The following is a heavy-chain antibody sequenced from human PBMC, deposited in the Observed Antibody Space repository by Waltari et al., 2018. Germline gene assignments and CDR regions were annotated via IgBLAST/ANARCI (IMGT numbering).Heavy chain of an antibody. D-gene: IGHD3-10*01. V-gene: IGHV1-69*01. CDR3: ARDALTYYYGSGSYYADY. J-gene: IGHJ4*02. Sequence: QVQLVQSGAEVKKPGSSVKVSCKASGGTFSSYAISWVRQAPGQGLEWMGGIIPIFGTANYAQKFQGRVTITADESTSTAYMELSSLRSEDTAVYYCARDALTYYYGSGSYYADYWGQGTLVTVSS. CDR2: IIPIFGTA. CDR1: GGTFSSYA.